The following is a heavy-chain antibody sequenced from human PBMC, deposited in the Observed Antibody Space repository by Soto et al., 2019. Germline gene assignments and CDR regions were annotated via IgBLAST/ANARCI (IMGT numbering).Heavy chain of an antibody. CDR3: EKRDDRCGSSGAPFDY. D-gene: IGHD3-22*01. J-gene: IGHJ4*01. CDR1: GFSFSSYA. CDR2: ISSSGGTT. Sequence: EVQLLDSGGGLVQPGGSLRLSCAASGFSFSSYAMTWVRQTPGKGLEWVSTISSSGGTTYYADSVKGRFTISRDNSKNTLFLQMNSLRAEYTAIYYCEKRDDRCGSSGAPFDYWGPGALVTVSS. V-gene: IGHV3-23*01.